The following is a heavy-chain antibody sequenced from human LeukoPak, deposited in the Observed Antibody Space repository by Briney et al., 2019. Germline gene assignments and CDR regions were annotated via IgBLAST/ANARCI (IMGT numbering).Heavy chain of an antibody. V-gene: IGHV1-46*01. CDR3: ARMGIAARPRRLDYYYYYMDV. Sequence: ASVKVSCKASGYTFTSYYMHWVRQAPGQGLEWMGIINPSGGGTTYAQKFQGRVTITRNTSISTAYMELSSLRSEDTAVYYCARMGIAARPRRLDYYYYYMDVWGKGTTVTVSS. D-gene: IGHD6-6*01. CDR2: INPSGGGT. J-gene: IGHJ6*03. CDR1: GYTFTSYY.